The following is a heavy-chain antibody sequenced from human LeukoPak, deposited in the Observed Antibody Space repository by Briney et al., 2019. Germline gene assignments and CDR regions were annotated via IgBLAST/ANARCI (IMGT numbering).Heavy chain of an antibody. D-gene: IGHD6-19*01. Sequence: PGRSLRLSCAASGFTFDDYAMHWVRQAPGRSLEWVSGISWNSGSIGYADSVKGRFTISRDNAKNSLYLQMNSLRAEDMALYYCAKDSAPYSSGWSDFDYWGQGTLVTVSS. CDR3: AKDSAPYSSGWSDFDY. CDR2: ISWNSGSI. CDR1: GFTFDDYA. J-gene: IGHJ4*02. V-gene: IGHV3-9*03.